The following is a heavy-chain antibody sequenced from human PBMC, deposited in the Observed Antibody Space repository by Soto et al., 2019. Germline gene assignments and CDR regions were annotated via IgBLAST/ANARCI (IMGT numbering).Heavy chain of an antibody. CDR1: GFTFSSYS. CDR3: ASVTSKLAQACDY. D-gene: IGHD4-4*01. V-gene: IGHV3-21*01. CDR2: ISSSSSYI. Sequence: EVQLVESGGGLVKPGGSLRLSCAASGFTFSSYSMNWVRQAPGKGLEWVSSISSSSSYIYYADSVKGRFTISRDNAKNSLYLQMSGLRAEDTAVYYGASVTSKLAQACDYWGQGTLVTVSS. J-gene: IGHJ4*02.